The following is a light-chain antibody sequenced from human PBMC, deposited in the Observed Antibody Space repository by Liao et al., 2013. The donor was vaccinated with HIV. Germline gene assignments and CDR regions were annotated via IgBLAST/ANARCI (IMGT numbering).Light chain of an antibody. CDR1: ALAKQY. V-gene: IGLV3-25*03. CDR2: KDS. CDR3: QSADSSGSYV. J-gene: IGLJ1*01. Sequence: SYELTQPPSMSVSPGQTARITCSGDALAKQYVYWYQQRPGQAPVVVIYKDSERPSGIPERFSGSSSGTEVTLTISGVQAEDEADYYCQSADSSGSYVFGRGTKVTVL.